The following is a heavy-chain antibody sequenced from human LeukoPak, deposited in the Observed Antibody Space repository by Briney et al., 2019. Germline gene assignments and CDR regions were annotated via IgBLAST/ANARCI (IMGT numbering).Heavy chain of an antibody. J-gene: IGHJ4*02. Sequence: PGGSLRLSCAASGFTFSTFNMHWVRQAPGKGLEWVAVFSSDGRSTFYAENVQGRFTLSRDNSKNTLSLQMNSLRAEDTAVYYCAKSYYYYSGSFDYWGQGTLVTVSS. CDR3: AKSYYYYSGSFDY. CDR1: GFTFSTFN. D-gene: IGHD3-10*01. V-gene: IGHV3-30*18. CDR2: FSSDGRST.